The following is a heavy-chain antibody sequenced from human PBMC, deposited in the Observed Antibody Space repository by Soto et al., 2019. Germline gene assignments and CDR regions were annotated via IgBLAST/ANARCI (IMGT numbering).Heavy chain of an antibody. V-gene: IGHV3-48*03. J-gene: IGHJ4*02. Sequence: EVQLVESGGALVQPGGSLRLSCAASGFIFRNYEMSWVRQAPGKGLEWVSYIDHSGTTIYYADSVKGRFTISRDNAKNSLFLQMNSLRAEDTAVYYCARGHIVATILDYWGQGTLVTVSS. CDR2: IDHSGTTI. CDR3: ARGHIVATILDY. D-gene: IGHD5-12*01. CDR1: GFIFRNYE.